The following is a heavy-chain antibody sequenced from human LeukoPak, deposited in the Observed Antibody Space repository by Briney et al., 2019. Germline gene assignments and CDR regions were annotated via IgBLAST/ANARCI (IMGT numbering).Heavy chain of an antibody. Sequence: SETLSLTCTVSGGSISSSSYYWGWIRQPPGKGLEWIGSIYYSGSTYYNPPLKSRVTISVDTSKNQFSLKLSSVTAADTAVYYCARLYGGPGHFDYWGQGTLVTVSS. CDR3: ARLYGGPGHFDY. CDR2: IYYSGST. V-gene: IGHV4-39*01. J-gene: IGHJ4*02. D-gene: IGHD4-23*01. CDR1: GGSISSSSYY.